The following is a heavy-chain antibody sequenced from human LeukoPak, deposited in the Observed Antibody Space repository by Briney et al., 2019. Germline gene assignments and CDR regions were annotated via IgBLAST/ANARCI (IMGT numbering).Heavy chain of an antibody. D-gene: IGHD6-13*01. CDR2: ISYDGRNK. V-gene: IGHV3-30*18. J-gene: IGHJ4*02. CDR3: VKGMFSSSWNYFDY. CDR1: GFTFSNYG. Sequence: GGSLRLSCAASGFTFSNYGMHWVRQAPGKGLEWVTVISYDGRNKFYADSVKGRFTISRDNSKSTLHLQMDSLGAEDTALYYCVKGMFSSSWNYFDYLGQGTLVTVSS.